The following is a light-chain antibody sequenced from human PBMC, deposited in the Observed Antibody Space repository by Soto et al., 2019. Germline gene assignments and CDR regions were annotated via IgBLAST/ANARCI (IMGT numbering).Light chain of an antibody. CDR1: QSVSANY. J-gene: IGKJ1*01. CDR3: QHYVTSLTT. Sequence: EIVLTQSQATLSLSPCERATLSFCASQSVSANYLAWYQQKPGQAPRLLIFGASIRVTGIPDRFIGSGSGTDFTLTISRLEPEDFAVYYCQHYVTSLTTFGQGTKVDI. V-gene: IGKV3-20*01. CDR2: GAS.